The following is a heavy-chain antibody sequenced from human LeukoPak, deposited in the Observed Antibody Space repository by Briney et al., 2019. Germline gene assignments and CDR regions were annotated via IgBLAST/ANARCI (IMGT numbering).Heavy chain of an antibody. D-gene: IGHD3-10*01. CDR1: GYTFTNYG. J-gene: IGHJ4*02. Sequence: ASVKVSRKASGYTFTNYGISWVRQAPGQGLEWMGWIDANNGNTNYAQKLQGRVTLTTDTSTSTAYMELRSLRSDDTAVHYCARDGSGSYHHYDYWGQGTLVTVSS. V-gene: IGHV1-18*01. CDR3: ARDGSGSYHHYDY. CDR2: IDANNGNT.